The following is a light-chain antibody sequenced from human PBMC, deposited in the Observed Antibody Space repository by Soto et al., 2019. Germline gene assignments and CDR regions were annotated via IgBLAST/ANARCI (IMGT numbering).Light chain of an antibody. CDR3: SSYTSSTIL. V-gene: IGLV2-14*03. CDR2: DVS. CDR1: SSDADAYNY. J-gene: IGLJ2*01. Sequence: QSALTQPASVSGSPGQSIIISCTGTSSDADAYNYVSWYQHHPGKAPKLLIYDVSNRPSGISNRFSGSKSGNTASLTISGLQPEDEADYFCSSYTSSTILFGGGTNLTVL.